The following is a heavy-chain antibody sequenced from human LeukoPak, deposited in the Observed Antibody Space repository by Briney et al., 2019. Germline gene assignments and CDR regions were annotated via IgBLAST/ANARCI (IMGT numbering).Heavy chain of an antibody. J-gene: IGHJ4*02. CDR1: GFTFSSYW. CDR3: AKDVTGIVGVTTLFDD. D-gene: IGHD1-26*01. V-gene: IGHV3-7*03. CDR2: IKQDGSEK. Sequence: GGSLRLSCAASGFTFSSYWMSWVRQAPGKGLEWVANIKQDGSEKYYVDSVKGRFTISGDNAKNSLYLQMNSLRAEDTALYYCAKDVTGIVGVTTLFDDWGQGTLVTVSS.